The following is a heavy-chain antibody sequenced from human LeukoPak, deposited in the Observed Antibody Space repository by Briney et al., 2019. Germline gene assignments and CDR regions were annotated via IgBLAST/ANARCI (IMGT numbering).Heavy chain of an antibody. J-gene: IGHJ4*01. CDR2: INHSGSI. V-gene: IGHV4-34*01. CDR3: ARAPGTTFDY. Sequence: SETLSLTCTVYGGSFSGYYWSWIRQPPGRGLEWIGEINHSGSINYNPSLKSRVTISVDTSKNQFSLKLSSVTAADTAVYYCARAPGTTFDYWGHGNMVTVSS. CDR1: GGSFSGYY. D-gene: IGHD4-17*01.